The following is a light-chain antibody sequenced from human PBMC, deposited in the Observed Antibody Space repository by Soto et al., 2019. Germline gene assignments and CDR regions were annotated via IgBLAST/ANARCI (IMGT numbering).Light chain of an antibody. Sequence: DIEMTQSPSSLSASLGERVTITCRASQNIITYLNWYQQKPGQAPKXLIYAASSLQSGVPSRFSGRGYGTDCTLTITSLQPEDVATYFCQQGYDTPITLGQGTRLEIK. V-gene: IGKV1-39*01. CDR3: QQGYDTPIT. J-gene: IGKJ5*01. CDR1: QNIITY. CDR2: AAS.